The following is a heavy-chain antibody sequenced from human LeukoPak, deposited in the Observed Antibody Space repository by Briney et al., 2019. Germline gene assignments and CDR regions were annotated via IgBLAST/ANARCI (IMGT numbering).Heavy chain of an antibody. Sequence: GESLKISCAASGFTFSSYSMNWVRQAPGKGLEWVSSISSSSSYIHYADSVKGRFTISRDNAKNSLYLQMNSLRAEDTAVYYCARAFWVTGVGSGSYYFDYWGQGTLVTVSS. D-gene: IGHD1-26*01. CDR3: ARAFWVTGVGSGSYYFDY. CDR2: ISSSSSYI. J-gene: IGHJ4*02. V-gene: IGHV3-21*01. CDR1: GFTFSSYS.